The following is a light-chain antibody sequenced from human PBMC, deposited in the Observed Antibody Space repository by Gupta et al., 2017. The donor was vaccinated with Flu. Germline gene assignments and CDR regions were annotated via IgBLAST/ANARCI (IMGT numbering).Light chain of an antibody. CDR2: QDT. CDR1: KS. V-gene: IGLV3-1*01. J-gene: IGLJ2*01. CDR3: QVWESATNHVV. Sequence: KSGCGYQQKPGQPPTLFIYQDTKRPSRIPDGFSGSGSGTTATLTSRWTQASDEAEYHCQVWESATNHVVFGGGTKLTVL.